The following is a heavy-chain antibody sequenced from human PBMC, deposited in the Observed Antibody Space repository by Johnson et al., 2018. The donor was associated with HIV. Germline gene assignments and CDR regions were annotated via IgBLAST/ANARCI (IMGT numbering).Heavy chain of an antibody. J-gene: IGHJ3*01. CDR1: GFAFSSYG. CDR3: AKDEEGYGGAWSAGIDFDF. Sequence: QVQLVESGGGVVQPGGSLRLSCVASGFAFSSYGMHWVRQAPGKGLEWVAFIRFDGSNKFYADSVKGRFTLSRDNSKNTLYLQMNSLKADDTAIYYCAKDEEGYGGAWSAGIDFDFGGQGTMVTVSS. V-gene: IGHV3-30*02. CDR2: IRFDGSNK. D-gene: IGHD4-23*01.